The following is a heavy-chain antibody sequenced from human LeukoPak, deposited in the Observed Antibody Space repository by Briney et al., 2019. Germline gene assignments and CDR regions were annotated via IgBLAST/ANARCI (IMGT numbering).Heavy chain of an antibody. CDR3: ARMIMFRGVPSAAFDS. V-gene: IGHV3-11*06. CDR2: ITDSGVFT. CDR1: GFTFSDYY. D-gene: IGHD3-16*01. J-gene: IGHJ4*02. Sequence: GGFLRLSCAVSGFTFSDYYMSWIRQAPGRGLEWVSYITDSGVFTKYTDSVKARFTISRDNAQNSLSLQLNSLRVEDTAIYYCARMIMFRGVPSAAFDSWGQGTLVTVSS.